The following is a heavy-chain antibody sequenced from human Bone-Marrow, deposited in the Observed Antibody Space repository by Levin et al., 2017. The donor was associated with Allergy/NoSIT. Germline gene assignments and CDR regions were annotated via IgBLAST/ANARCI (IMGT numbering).Heavy chain of an antibody. J-gene: IGHJ4*02. D-gene: IGHD5-12*01. CDR3: ARGELGSGYLFDY. Sequence: GESLKISCKTSGYTFTSFDINWVRQATGQGLEWMGWMYPNSDNAGYAQKFQGRATMTRNTSISTAYMELSSLRSEDTAIYYCARGELGSGYLFDYWGQGTLVTVSS. V-gene: IGHV1-8*01. CDR2: MYPNSDNA. CDR1: GYTFTSFD.